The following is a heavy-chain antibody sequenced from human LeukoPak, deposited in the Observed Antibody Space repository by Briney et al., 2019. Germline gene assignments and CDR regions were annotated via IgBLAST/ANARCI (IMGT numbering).Heavy chain of an antibody. CDR3: ARAPWAYGNYVHAFDI. D-gene: IGHD4-11*01. J-gene: IGHJ3*02. CDR2: INHSGST. CDR1: GGSFSGYY. Sequence: ETLSLTCAVYGGSFSGYYWSWIRQPPGKGLEWIGEINHSGSTNYNPSLKSRVTISVDTSKNQFSLKVTSVTAADTAGYYCARAPWAYGNYVHAFDIWGQGTMVTVSS. V-gene: IGHV4-34*01.